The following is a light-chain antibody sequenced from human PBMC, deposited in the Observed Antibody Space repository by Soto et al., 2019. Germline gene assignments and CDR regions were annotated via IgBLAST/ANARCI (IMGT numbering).Light chain of an antibody. J-gene: IGLJ3*02. V-gene: IGLV8-61*01. Sequence: QTVVAQEPSFSVSRGGTVTLTCGLSSGSVSTSYYPSWYQQTPGQAPRTLIYSTNTRSSGVLDRFSGSILGNKAALTITGAQADDESDYYCVLYMGSGIWVFGGGTKLTVL. CDR3: VLYMGSGIWV. CDR1: SGSVSTSYY. CDR2: STN.